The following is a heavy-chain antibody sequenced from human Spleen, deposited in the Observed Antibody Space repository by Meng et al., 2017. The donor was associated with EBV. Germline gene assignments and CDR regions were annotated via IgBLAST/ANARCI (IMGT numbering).Heavy chain of an antibody. J-gene: IGHJ5*02. V-gene: IGHV4-34*01. CDR2: INHSGST. CDR1: GGSFSGYY. CDR3: ARAYCDSTSCYLLFDP. D-gene: IGHD2-2*01. Sequence: LQPVGHRMFDPAGTLSPTCSFYGGSFSGYYWSWIRQPPGKGLEWIGEINHSGSTNYNPSLKSRVTISVDTSKNQFSLKVSSVTAADTAVYYCARAYCDSTSCYLLFDPWGQGTLVTVSS.